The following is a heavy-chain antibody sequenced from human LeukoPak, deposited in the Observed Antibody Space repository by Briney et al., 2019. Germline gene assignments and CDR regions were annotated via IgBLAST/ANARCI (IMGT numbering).Heavy chain of an antibody. D-gene: IGHD3-9*01. Sequence: GGSLRLSCAASGFTFSSYAMSWVRQAPGKGLEWVSAISGSGGSTYYADSVKGRLTISRDNSKNTLYLQMNSLRAEDTAVYYCAKGTLVDWLLFYYFDYWGQGTLVTVSS. CDR3: AKGTLVDWLLFYYFDY. J-gene: IGHJ4*02. CDR2: ISGSGGST. V-gene: IGHV3-23*01. CDR1: GFTFSSYA.